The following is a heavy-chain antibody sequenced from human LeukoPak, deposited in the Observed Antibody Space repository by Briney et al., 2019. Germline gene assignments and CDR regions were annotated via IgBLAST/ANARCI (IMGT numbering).Heavy chain of an antibody. V-gene: IGHV3-66*01. D-gene: IGHD6-19*01. J-gene: IGHJ4*02. Sequence: GGSLRLSCEASGFSVGDNYMTWVRQAPGKGPEWVSVIYRFGSTIYADSVQGRFTISRDNAKNTLFLQMNSLKVEDTAVYYCVLPSSEADVAGGGQGTLVTVSS. CDR3: VLPSSEADVAG. CDR2: IYRFGST. CDR1: GFSVGDNY.